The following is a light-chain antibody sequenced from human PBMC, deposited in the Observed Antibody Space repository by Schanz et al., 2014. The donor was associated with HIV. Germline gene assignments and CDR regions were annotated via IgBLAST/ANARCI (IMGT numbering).Light chain of an antibody. Sequence: QSALTQPASVSGSPGQSITISCTGTNSDVGSYNLVSWYQQHPGKAPKLMISEVSKRPSGVPDRFSGSKSGNTASLTVSGLQAEDEADYYCSSYAGTNNLWVFGGGTKLTVL. CDR2: EVS. J-gene: IGLJ3*02. CDR3: SSYAGTNNLWV. CDR1: NSDVGSYNL. V-gene: IGLV2-14*02.